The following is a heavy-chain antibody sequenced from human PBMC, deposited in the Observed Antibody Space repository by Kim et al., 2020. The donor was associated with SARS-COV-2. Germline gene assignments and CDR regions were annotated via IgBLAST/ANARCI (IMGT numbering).Heavy chain of an antibody. Sequence: SETLSLTCTVSGGSISSSSYYWGWIRQPPGKGLEWIGSIYYSGSTYYNPFLKSRVTISVDTSKNQFSLKLSSVTAADTAVYYCARGGADIVVVPAVRGMGACDFWGQGTMVTVSS. J-gene: IGHJ3*01. V-gene: IGHV4-39*07. CDR3: ARGGADIVVVPAVRGMGACDF. CDR2: IYYSGST. D-gene: IGHD2-2*01. CDR1: GGSISSSSYY.